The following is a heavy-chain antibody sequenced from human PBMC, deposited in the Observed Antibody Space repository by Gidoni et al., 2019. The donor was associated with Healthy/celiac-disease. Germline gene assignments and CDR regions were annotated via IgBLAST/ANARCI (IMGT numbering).Heavy chain of an antibody. CDR1: GGSISRSSYY. V-gene: IGHV4-39*01. Sequence: QLQLQESGPGLVKPSETLSLTCTVSGGSISRSSYYWGWIRQPQGKGLDWIGSIYYGGSTYYTPSLKIRVTISVDTSKNQFSLKLSSVTAADTSVYYCARYPTIFGVVIYGMDVWGQGTTVTVSS. D-gene: IGHD3-3*01. CDR2: IYYGGST. CDR3: ARYPTIFGVVIYGMDV. J-gene: IGHJ6*02.